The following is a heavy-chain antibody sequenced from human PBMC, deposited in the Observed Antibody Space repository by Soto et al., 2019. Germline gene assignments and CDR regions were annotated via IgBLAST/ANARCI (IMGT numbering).Heavy chain of an antibody. V-gene: IGHV5-10-1*01. D-gene: IGHD3-22*01. J-gene: IGHJ6*02. CDR1: GYSFTSYW. CDR3: AIQWGNYYDSSGSSRYGMDV. Sequence: GESLKISCKGSGYSFTSYWISWVRQMSGKGLEWMGRIDPSDSYTNYSPSFQGHVTISADKSISTAYLQWSSLKASDTAKYYCAIQWGNYYDSSGSSRYGMDVCGQGTTVPVS. CDR2: IDPSDSYT.